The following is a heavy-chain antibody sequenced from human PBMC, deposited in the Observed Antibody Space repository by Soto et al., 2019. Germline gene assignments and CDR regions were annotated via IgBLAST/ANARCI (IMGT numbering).Heavy chain of an antibody. J-gene: IGHJ4*02. V-gene: IGHV4-59*01. CDR2: IYYSGST. Sequence: SEPLSLPCTVSGGSISSYYWSWIRQPPGKGLEWIGYIYYSGSTNYNPSLKSRVTISVDTSKNQFSLKLSSVTAADTAVYYCARKTAIGYLDYWGQGTLVTAPQ. CDR3: ARKTAIGYLDY. CDR1: GGSISSYY. D-gene: IGHD5-18*01.